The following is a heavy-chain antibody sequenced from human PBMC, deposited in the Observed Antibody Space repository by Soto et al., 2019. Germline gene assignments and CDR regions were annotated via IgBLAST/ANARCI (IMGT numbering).Heavy chain of an antibody. V-gene: IGHV4-34*01. CDR1: GGSFSGYY. J-gene: IGHJ5*02. Sequence: SETLSLTCAVYGGSFSGYYWSWIRQPPGKGLEWIGEINHSGSTNYNPSLKSRVTISVDTSKNQFSLKLSSVTAADTAVYYCARKGLRKTRNWFDPWGQGTLVTVSS. D-gene: IGHD5-12*01. CDR2: INHSGST. CDR3: ARKGLRKTRNWFDP.